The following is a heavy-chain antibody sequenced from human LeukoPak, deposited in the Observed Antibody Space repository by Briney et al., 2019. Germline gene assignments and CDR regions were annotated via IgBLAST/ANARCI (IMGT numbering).Heavy chain of an antibody. Sequence: SETLSLTCAVHGGSFSNCYWSWISQPPGKGLEWIGEINHSGSTNYNPSPKSRVTISLDTSKNQFSLKLSSVTAADTAVYYCARGTPHYSGSGSYYISPFDPWGQGTLVTVSS. D-gene: IGHD3-10*01. J-gene: IGHJ5*02. V-gene: IGHV4-34*01. CDR2: INHSGST. CDR1: GGSFSNCY. CDR3: ARGTPHYSGSGSYYISPFDP.